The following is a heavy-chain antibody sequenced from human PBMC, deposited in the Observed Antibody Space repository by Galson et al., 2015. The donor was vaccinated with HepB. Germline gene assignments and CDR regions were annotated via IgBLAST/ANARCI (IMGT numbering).Heavy chain of an antibody. CDR2: ISYDGSNT. CDR1: GFTISNYA. V-gene: IGHV3-30*04. D-gene: IGHD7-27*01. J-gene: IGHJ6*02. Sequence: SLRLSCAASGFTISNYAMSWVRQAPGMGLEWVAVISYDGSNTYYADSVMGRFTISRDNSKNTLYLQMNSLRAEDTAVYFCARDLDRNWGISYGMDVWGQGTTVTVSS. CDR3: ARDLDRNWGISYGMDV.